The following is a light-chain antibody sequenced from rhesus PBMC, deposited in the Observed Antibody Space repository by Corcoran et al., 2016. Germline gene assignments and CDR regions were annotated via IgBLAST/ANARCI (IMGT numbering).Light chain of an antibody. J-gene: IGKJ3*01. Sequence: DIQMTQSPSSLSASVGDRVTITCRTSQGINNYLAWYQQKPGKAPKPLIYYASNLESGVPSTFRGSGSGTEFTLTISRLRPEDFATYYCQQYNSPPFTFGPGTKLDIK. CDR2: YAS. CDR1: QGINNY. CDR3: QQYNSPPFT. V-gene: IGKV1-37*01.